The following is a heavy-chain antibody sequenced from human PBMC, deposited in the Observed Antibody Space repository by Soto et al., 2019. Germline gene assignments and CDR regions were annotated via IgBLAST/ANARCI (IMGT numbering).Heavy chain of an antibody. J-gene: IGHJ4*02. V-gene: IGHV4-34*01. CDR3: SRGRRTAVTIDY. CDR1: GGSFSGYY. CDR2: INHSGST. D-gene: IGHD4-17*01. Sequence: QVQLQQWGAGLLKPSETLSLTCAVYGGSFSGYYWSWIRQPPGKGLEWIGEINHSGSTNYNPSLKSRVTISVDTSKNQFSLKLSSVPAADMAVYYCSRGRRTAVTIDYWGQGTLLTVS.